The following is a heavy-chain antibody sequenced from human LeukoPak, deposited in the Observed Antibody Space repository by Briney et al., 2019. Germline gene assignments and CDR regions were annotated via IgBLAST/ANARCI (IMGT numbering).Heavy chain of an antibody. CDR1: EFIVSINY. Sequence: GGSLRLSCAASEFIVSINYMTGVRQAPGKGLEWVSLIYSRGDTKYADSVKGRFTISRDNSKNTLYLQMSSLRTEDTAVYYCAKDLAVVLLWFGEFDPRGQGTLVTVSS. D-gene: IGHD3-10*01. CDR3: AKDLAVVLLWFGEFDP. CDR2: IYSRGDT. V-gene: IGHV3-66*01. J-gene: IGHJ5*02.